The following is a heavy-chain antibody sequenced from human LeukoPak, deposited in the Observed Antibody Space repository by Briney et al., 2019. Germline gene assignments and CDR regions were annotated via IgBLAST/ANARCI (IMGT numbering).Heavy chain of an antibody. CDR3: AIPPGYCGNDCSFDH. CDR2: IYTGGYET. CDR1: GYSFSNFW. Sequence: WGSLKISCGGSGYSFSNFWIGRVRQVPGKGPGWSGIIYTGGYETRYSPSFQGLATISVDKSISTAYLQWSSLKASDTAMYYCAIPPGYCGNDCSFDHWGQGTLVTVSS. J-gene: IGHJ4*02. V-gene: IGHV5-51*01. D-gene: IGHD2-21*02.